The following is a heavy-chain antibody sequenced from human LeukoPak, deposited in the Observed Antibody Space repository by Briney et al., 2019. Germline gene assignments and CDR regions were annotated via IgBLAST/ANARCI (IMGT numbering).Heavy chain of an antibody. J-gene: IGHJ6*02. V-gene: IGHV3-9*01. CDR2: ISWNSGSI. CDR1: GFTFDDYA. CDR3: ARDRLVGGMDV. D-gene: IGHD6-19*01. Sequence: GGSLRLSCAASGFTFDDYAMHWVRQAPWKGLEWVSGISWNSGSIGYADSVKGRFTISRDNSKNTLYLQMNSLRAEDTAVYYCARDRLVGGMDVWGQGTTVTVSS.